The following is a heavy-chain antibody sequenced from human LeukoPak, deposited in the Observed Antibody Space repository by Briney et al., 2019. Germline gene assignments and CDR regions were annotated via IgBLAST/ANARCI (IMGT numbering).Heavy chain of an antibody. CDR1: GFTFSSYS. V-gene: IGHV3-21*04. CDR3: AKGLWFGERENWFDP. CDR2: ISSSSSYI. D-gene: IGHD3-10*01. Sequence: GGSLRLSCAASGFTFSSYSMNWVRQAPGKGLEWVSSISSSSSYIYYADSVKGRFTISRDNAKNSLYLQMNSLRAEDTALYYCAKGLWFGERENWFDPWGQGTLVTVSS. J-gene: IGHJ5*02.